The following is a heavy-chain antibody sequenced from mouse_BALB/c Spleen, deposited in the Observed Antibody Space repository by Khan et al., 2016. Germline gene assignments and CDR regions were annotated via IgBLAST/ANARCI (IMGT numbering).Heavy chain of an antibody. V-gene: IGHV4-1*02. J-gene: IGHJ2*01. D-gene: IGHD1-2*01. CDR1: GFDFSRYW. CDR3: ARRHYYCYMNY. Sequence: EVKLLESGGGLVQPGGSLKLSCAASGFDFSRYWMSWVRQAPGKGLEWIGEINPDSSTINYTPSLKDKFIISRDNAKNTLYLQMSKVRSEDTARYFWARRHYYCYMNYGGQGTTLTVSS. CDR2: INPDSSTI.